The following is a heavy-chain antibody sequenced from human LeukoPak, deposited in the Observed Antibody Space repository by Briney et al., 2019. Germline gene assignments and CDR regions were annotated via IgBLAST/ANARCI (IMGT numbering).Heavy chain of an antibody. CDR2: INPNSGGT. J-gene: IGHJ4*02. CDR3: ARHPGYCSSTSCERYFDY. D-gene: IGHD2-2*01. CDR1: GYTFTGYY. V-gene: IGHV1-2*02. Sequence: ASVKVSCKASGYTFTGYYMHWVRQAPGQGLEWMGWINPNSGGTNYAQKFQGRVTMTRDTSISTAYMELSRLRSDDTAVYYCARHPGYCSSTSCERYFDYWGQGTLVTVSS.